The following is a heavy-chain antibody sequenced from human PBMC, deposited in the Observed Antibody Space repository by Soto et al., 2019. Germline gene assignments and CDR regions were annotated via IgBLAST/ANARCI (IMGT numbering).Heavy chain of an antibody. Sequence: EVQLVESGGGLVQPGGSLRLSCAVSGFTFSNYWMGWVRQAPGKGLEWVANINEDGSERNYVDSLKGRFTISRDNVKNSLYLQISSLGAEDSAVYYCLRDWYCTGGHYYGNDAFDIWGQGTMVTVSS. V-gene: IGHV3-7*01. CDR1: GFTFSNYW. J-gene: IGHJ3*02. CDR2: INEDGSER. D-gene: IGHD2-8*02. CDR3: LRDWYCTGGHYYGNDAFDI.